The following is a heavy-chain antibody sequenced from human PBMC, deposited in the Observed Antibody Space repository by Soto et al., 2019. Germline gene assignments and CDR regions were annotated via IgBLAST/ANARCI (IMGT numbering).Heavy chain of an antibody. J-gene: IGHJ4*02. CDR2: IYYSGST. CDR1: GGSISSSSYY. Sequence: TSETLSLTCTVSGGSISSSSYYWGWIRQPPGKGLEWIGSIYYSGSTYYNPSLKSRVTISVDTSKNQFSLKLSSVTAADTAVYYCARIYGGYQPFDYWGQGTLVTVSS. CDR3: ARIYGGYQPFDY. V-gene: IGHV4-39*01. D-gene: IGHD4-17*01.